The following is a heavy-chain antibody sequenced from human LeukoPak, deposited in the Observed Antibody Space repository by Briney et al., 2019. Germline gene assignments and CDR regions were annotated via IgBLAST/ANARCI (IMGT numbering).Heavy chain of an antibody. CDR3: ARGRVVVAANTWFDP. J-gene: IGHJ5*02. CDR1: GGSFSGYY. CDR2: INHSGST. V-gene: IGHV4-34*01. Sequence: PSETLSLTCAVYGGSFSGYYWSWIRQPPGKGLEWIGEINHSGSTNYNPSLKSRVTISVDTSKNQFSLKLSSVTAADTAVYYCARGRVVVAANTWFDPWGQGTLVTVSS. D-gene: IGHD2-15*01.